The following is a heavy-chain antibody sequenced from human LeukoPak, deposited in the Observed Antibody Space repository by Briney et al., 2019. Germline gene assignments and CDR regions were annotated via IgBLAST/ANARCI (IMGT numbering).Heavy chain of an antibody. CDR1: GGSFSGYY. D-gene: IGHD3-3*01. V-gene: IGHV4-34*01. CDR2: INHSGST. CDR3: ARAVGYDFWSGYLGY. J-gene: IGHJ4*02. Sequence: SETLSLTCAVYGGSFSGYYWSGIRQPPGKGLEWIGEINHSGSTNYNPSLKSRVTISVDTSKNQFSLKLSSVTAADTAVYYCARAVGYDFWSGYLGYWGQGTLVTVSS.